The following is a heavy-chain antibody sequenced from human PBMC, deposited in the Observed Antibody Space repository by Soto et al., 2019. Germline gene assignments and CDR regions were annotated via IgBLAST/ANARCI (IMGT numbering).Heavy chain of an antibody. CDR3: AREFKYSSSSWYFDL. Sequence: GGSLRLSCAASGFTFSSYWMSWVRQAPGKGLEWVANIKQDGSEKYYVDSVKGRFTISRDNAKNSLYLQMNSLRAEDTAVYYCAREFKYSSSSWYFDLWGRGTLVTVSS. D-gene: IGHD6-6*01. V-gene: IGHV3-7*01. CDR1: GFTFSSYW. J-gene: IGHJ2*01. CDR2: IKQDGSEK.